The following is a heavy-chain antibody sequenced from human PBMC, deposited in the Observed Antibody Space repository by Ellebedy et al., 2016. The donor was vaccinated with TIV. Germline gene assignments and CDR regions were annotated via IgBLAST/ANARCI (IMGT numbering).Heavy chain of an antibody. CDR2: ISSNGGSP. V-gene: IGHV3-64*02. Sequence: GESLKISCAASGFTFSSYAMHWVRQAPGKGLEYVSAISSNGGSPYYSDSVRGRFPISRDKSKNTLSLQMGSLRAEDMAVYYCATSGFDGSSSYYKMDVWGKGTTVTVSS. D-gene: IGHD5-12*01. J-gene: IGHJ6*03. CDR3: ATSGFDGSSSYYKMDV. CDR1: GFTFSSYA.